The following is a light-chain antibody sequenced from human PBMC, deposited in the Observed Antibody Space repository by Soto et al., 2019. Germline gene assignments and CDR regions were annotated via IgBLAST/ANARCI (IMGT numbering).Light chain of an antibody. CDR2: DAS. Sequence: EIVLTQSPATLSLSPGERATLSCRASQSVSTYLAWYQQTPGRPPRLLIYDASKRAPGIPARFSGSGSGTDFTLTISRLEPEDFAVYYCQQYISSPLTFGQGTKVDIK. J-gene: IGKJ1*01. V-gene: IGKV3-11*01. CDR3: QQYISSPLT. CDR1: QSVSTY.